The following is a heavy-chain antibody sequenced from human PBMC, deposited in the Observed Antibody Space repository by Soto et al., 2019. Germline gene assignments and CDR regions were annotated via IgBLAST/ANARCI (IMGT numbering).Heavy chain of an antibody. CDR1: GGSISSYY. V-gene: IGHV4-59*01. J-gene: IGHJ6*02. CDR2: IYYSGST. Sequence: SETLSLTCTVSGGSISSYYWSWIRQPPGKGLEWIGYIYYSGSTNYNPSLKSRVTISVDTSKNQFSLKLSSVTAADTAVYYCARGKDYYGSGSYYKSYYYYGMDVWGQGTTVTVSS. D-gene: IGHD3-10*01. CDR3: ARGKDYYGSGSYYKSYYYYGMDV.